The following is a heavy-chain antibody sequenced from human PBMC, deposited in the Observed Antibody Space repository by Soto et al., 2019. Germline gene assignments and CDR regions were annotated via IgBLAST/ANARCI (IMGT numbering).Heavy chain of an antibody. CDR1: GFTFRSYG. CDR2: MSFDGSNK. CDR3: AKEFGWELQLSHPYYNYGMDV. J-gene: IGHJ6*02. V-gene: IGHV3-30*18. D-gene: IGHD1-1*01. Sequence: PGGSLRLSCEASGFTFRSYGLHWVRQAPGTVMEWVALMSFDGSNKYYADSVRGRFTISSDNSKSTLYLQMDILRPEDTAVYYCAKEFGWELQLSHPYYNYGMDVWGQGTTVTVSS.